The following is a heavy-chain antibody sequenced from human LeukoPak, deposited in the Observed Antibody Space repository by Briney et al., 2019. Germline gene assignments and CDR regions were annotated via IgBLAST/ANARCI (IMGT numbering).Heavy chain of an antibody. J-gene: IGHJ6*02. CDR3: AREDPQTTVPEGMDV. V-gene: IGHV4-59*01. D-gene: IGHD4-17*01. Sequence: SETLSLTCTVSGGSISYYYWSWIRQSPGKGLEWIGYTYYSGTTNYNPSLKSRVTISADTSKNQFSLQLRSVTAADTAVYYCAREDPQTTVPEGMDVWGQGTTVTVSS. CDR2: TYYSGTT. CDR1: GGSISYYY.